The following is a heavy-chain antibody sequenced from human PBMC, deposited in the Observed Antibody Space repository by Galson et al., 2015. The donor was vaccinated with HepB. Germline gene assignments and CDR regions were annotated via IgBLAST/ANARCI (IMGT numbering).Heavy chain of an antibody. D-gene: IGHD3-9*01. Sequence: SVKVSCKASGYTFTSYDINWVRQATGQGLEWMGWMNPNSGNTGYAQKFQGRVTMTRNTSINTAYMELSSLRSDDTAVYFCARGVTAQYDDILTGYYNFWGQGTLVTVSS. CDR2: MNPNSGNT. J-gene: IGHJ4*02. CDR3: ARGVTAQYDDILTGYYNF. V-gene: IGHV1-8*01. CDR1: GYTFTSYD.